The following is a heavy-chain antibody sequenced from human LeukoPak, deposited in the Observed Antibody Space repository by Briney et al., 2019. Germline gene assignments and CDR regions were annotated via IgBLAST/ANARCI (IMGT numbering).Heavy chain of an antibody. CDR1: GFTFSSYS. CDR2: ISSSSSYI. Sequence: GGSLRLSCAASGFTFSSYSMNWVRQASGKGLEWVSSISSSSSYIYYADSVKGRFTISRDNAKNSLYLQMNSLRAEDTAVYYCARENIVATRYYYYYYMDVWGKGTTVTVSS. D-gene: IGHD5-12*01. CDR3: ARENIVATRYYYYYYMDV. J-gene: IGHJ6*03. V-gene: IGHV3-21*01.